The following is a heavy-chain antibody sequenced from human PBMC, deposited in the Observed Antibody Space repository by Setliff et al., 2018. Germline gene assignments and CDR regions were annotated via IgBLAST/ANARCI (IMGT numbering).Heavy chain of an antibody. V-gene: IGHV4-4*07. D-gene: IGHD6-19*01. J-gene: IGHJ6*03. CDR3: AREQWLDPPGYYYMDV. CDR2: IYIGGSA. Sequence: PSETLSLTCTVSGGSISSYYWSWIRQPDGKGLEWIENIYIGGSANYNPSLKSRVTMSIDTSKNQFSLTLNSVTAADMAVYYCAREQWLDPPGYYYMDVWAKGTTVTVSS. CDR1: GGSISSYY.